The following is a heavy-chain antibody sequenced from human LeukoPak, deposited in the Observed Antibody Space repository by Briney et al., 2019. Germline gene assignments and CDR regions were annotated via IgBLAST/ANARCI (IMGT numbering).Heavy chain of an antibody. Sequence: GGSLRLSCAASGFSFSNHGMNWVRQAPGKGLEWVAVVTYDGNHKNYADSVKGRFTISRDNSKNTLYLQMNSLRAEGTAVFYCAKGSCSGGSCPYDFWGQGTLVTVSS. V-gene: IGHV3-33*05. CDR1: GFSFSNHG. CDR2: VTYDGNHK. CDR3: AKGSCSGGSCPYDF. D-gene: IGHD2-15*01. J-gene: IGHJ4*02.